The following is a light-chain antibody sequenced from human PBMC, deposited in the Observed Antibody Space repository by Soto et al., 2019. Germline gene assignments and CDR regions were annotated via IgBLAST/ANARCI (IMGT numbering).Light chain of an antibody. CDR3: QQYGSSQWT. CDR2: GAS. CDR1: QSVSSSY. J-gene: IGKJ1*01. Sequence: EIVLTQSPGTLSLSPGERATLSCRASQSVSSSYLAWYQQKPGQAPRLLIYGASSRATGIPDRFSGSESGTDFTLTISRLEPEDIAVYYCQQYGSSQWTFGQGTKVEIK. V-gene: IGKV3-20*01.